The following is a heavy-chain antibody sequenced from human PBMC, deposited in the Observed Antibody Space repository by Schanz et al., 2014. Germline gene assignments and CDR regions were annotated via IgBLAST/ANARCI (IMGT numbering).Heavy chain of an antibody. Sequence: VQLLESGGGLFKPGGSLRLSCAASGFTFSSYSLAWVRQAPGKGLEWVSFISTGRYLYYADSVKGRFTISRDNTKNSVFLQMSSLRVEDTGLYFCARDPVEGAPTPYYFDSWGPGTLVTVSS. CDR1: GFTFSSYS. J-gene: IGHJ4*02. D-gene: IGHD1-26*01. CDR3: ARDPVEGAPTPYYFDS. CDR2: ISTGRYL. V-gene: IGHV3-21*01.